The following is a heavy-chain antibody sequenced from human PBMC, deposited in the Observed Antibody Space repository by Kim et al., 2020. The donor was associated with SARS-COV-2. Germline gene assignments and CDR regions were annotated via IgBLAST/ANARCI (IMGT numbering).Heavy chain of an antibody. CDR2: GIP. J-gene: IGHJ4*02. Sequence: GIPNYNPSISSRVTMSVDTSKNQFSLKLSSVTAADTAIYYCARGAEWTVDWGQGTLVTVSS. V-gene: IGHV4-59*09. D-gene: IGHD6-19*01. CDR3: ARGAEWTVD.